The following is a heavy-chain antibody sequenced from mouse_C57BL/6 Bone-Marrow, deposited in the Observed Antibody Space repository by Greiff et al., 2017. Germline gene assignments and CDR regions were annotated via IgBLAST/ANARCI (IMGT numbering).Heavy chain of an antibody. CDR1: GFNFKDDY. CDR3: SSFDGNYFDF. CDR2: IDPEIGDT. D-gene: IGHD2-3*01. V-gene: IGHV14-4*01. J-gene: IGHJ2*01. Sequence: VHVKQSGAELVRPGASVKLSCTASGFNFKDDYIPWVKQRPEQGLEWIGWIDPEIGDTEYASKFQGKATITSDTSSNTAYLQLSSLTSEDTAVYYCSSFDGNYFDFWGQGTPLTVAS.